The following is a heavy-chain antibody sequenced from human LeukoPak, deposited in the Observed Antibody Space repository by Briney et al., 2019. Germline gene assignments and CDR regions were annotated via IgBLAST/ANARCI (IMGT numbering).Heavy chain of an antibody. D-gene: IGHD2-2*01. J-gene: IGHJ6*02. CDR2: IYYSGTT. CDR3: ARHAGLAGSSTSCYTYYYYYGMDV. CDR1: GGSISSYY. Sequence: SETLSLTCTVSGGSISSYYWSWIRQPPGKGLEWIGYIYYSGTTNYNPSLKSRVTISVDTSKNQFSLKLSSVTAADTAVYYCARHAGLAGSSTSCYTYYYYYGMDVWGQGTTVTVS. V-gene: IGHV4-59*08.